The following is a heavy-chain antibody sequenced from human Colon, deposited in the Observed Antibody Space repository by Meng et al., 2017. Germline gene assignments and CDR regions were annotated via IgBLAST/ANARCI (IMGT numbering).Heavy chain of an antibody. CDR1: GFTFSSYS. J-gene: IGHJ4*02. CDR2: ISSRSSYI. Sequence: GGSLRLSCAASGFTFSSYSMNWVRQAPGKGLEWVSSISSRSSYIYYADSVKGRFTISRDNAKNSLYLQMNSLRAEDTAVYYSARVGAVTTILDYWGQGTLGTVSS. D-gene: IGHD4-17*01. CDR3: ARVGAVTTILDY. V-gene: IGHV3-21*01.